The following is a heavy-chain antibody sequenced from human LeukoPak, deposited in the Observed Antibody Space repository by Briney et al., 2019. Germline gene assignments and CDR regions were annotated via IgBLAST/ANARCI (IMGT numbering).Heavy chain of an antibody. D-gene: IGHD2-15*01. J-gene: IGHJ5*02. CDR2: TNSDGSST. CDR3: AREEGYCSGGSCYRWFDP. Sequence: GGSLRLSCAASGFTFSSYWMHWVRQAPGKGLVWVSRTNSDGSSTSYADSVKGRFTISRDNAKNTLYLQMNSLRAEDTAVYYCAREEGYCSGGSCYRWFDPWRRGTLVSVPS. V-gene: IGHV3-74*01. CDR1: GFTFSSYW.